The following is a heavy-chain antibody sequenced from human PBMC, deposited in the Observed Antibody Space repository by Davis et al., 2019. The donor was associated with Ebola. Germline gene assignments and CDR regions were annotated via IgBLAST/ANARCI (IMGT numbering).Heavy chain of an antibody. CDR1: GYNFRNYW. D-gene: IGHD2-21*01. V-gene: IGHV5-51*01. J-gene: IGHJ4*02. Sequence: GESLKISCKDPGYNFRNYWFAWVRQMPGKGLECMGIIFPGDSDTKYSPSFQGQVTISVDKSINTAYLQWSSLRVSDTAMYYCARQWPHKYYFDYWGQGTLVTVSS. CDR3: ARQWPHKYYFDY. CDR2: IFPGDSDT.